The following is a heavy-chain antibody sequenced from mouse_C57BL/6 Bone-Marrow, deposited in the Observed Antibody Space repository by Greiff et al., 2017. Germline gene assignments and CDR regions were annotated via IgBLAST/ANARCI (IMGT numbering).Heavy chain of an antibody. Sequence: VQLQQSGPELVKPGASVKISCKASGYTFTDYYMNWVKQSHGKSLEWIGDINPNNGGTSYNQKFKGKATLTVDKSSRTAYMELRSLTSEDSAVYYCANYYGSSYDAMDYWGQGTSVTVSS. J-gene: IGHJ4*01. V-gene: IGHV1-26*01. CDR1: GYTFTDYY. CDR3: ANYYGSSYDAMDY. CDR2: INPNNGGT. D-gene: IGHD1-1*01.